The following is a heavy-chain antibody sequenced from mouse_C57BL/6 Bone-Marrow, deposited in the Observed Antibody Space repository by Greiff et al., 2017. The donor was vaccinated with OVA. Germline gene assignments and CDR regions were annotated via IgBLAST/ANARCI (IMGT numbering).Heavy chain of an antibody. Sequence: QVQLQQSGAELVKPGASVKMSCKASGYTFTTYPIEWLKQNHGKSLEWIGNFHPYNDDTKYNEKFKGKATLTVEKSSSTVYLELSRLTSDDSAVYYCARSHYYGSSYDYFDYWGQGTTLTVSS. V-gene: IGHV1-47*01. D-gene: IGHD1-1*01. J-gene: IGHJ2*01. CDR1: GYTFTTYP. CDR3: ARSHYYGSSYDYFDY. CDR2: FHPYNDDT.